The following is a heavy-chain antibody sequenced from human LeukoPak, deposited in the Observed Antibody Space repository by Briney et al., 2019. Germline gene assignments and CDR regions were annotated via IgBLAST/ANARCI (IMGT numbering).Heavy chain of an antibody. D-gene: IGHD2-15*01. CDR3: ARLEYCSGLSCYNAFDI. CDR2: IFPADSDT. CDR1: GYSFSDYWAGYW. V-gene: IGHV5-51*01. Sequence: GESLKISCKASGYSFSDYWAGYWIGWVRQMPGKELEWMGIIFPADSDTRYSPSFQDQVTISADKSISTAYLQWSSLKASDTAMYYCARLEYCSGLSCYNAFDIWGQGTMVTVSS. J-gene: IGHJ3*02.